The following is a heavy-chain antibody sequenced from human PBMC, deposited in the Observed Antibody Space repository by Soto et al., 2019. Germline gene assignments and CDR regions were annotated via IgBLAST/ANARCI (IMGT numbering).Heavy chain of an antibody. CDR1: GYTFTSYG. CDR2: ISAYNGNT. Sequence: ASVKVSCKASGYTFTSYGISWVRQAPGQGLEWMGWISAYNGNTNYAQKLQGRVTMTTDTSTSTAYMELRSLRSDDTAVYYCARDNYCGGEGYLSPDNRNDAFQIWGQATMVNVSS. CDR3: ARDNYCGGEGYLSPDNRNDAFQI. J-gene: IGHJ3*02. D-gene: IGHD2-21*01. V-gene: IGHV1-18*01.